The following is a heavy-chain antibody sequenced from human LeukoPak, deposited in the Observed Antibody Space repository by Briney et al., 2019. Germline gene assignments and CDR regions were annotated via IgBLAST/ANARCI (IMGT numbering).Heavy chain of an antibody. J-gene: IGHJ5*01. Sequence: GGSLRLSCVASGFTVTNCAMTWVRQAPGKGLEWVSSISGSGSTTYYADSAKGRFTISRDNSKNTVYLQMNSLSVEDTAVYYCAKDESRVGASDPFDSWGQGTLVTVSS. CDR2: ISGSGSTT. D-gene: IGHD1-26*01. CDR1: GFTVTNCA. V-gene: IGHV3-23*01. CDR3: AKDESRVGASDPFDS.